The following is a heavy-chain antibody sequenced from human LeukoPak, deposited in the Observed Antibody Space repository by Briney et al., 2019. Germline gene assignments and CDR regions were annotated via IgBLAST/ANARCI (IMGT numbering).Heavy chain of an antibody. D-gene: IGHD3-22*01. Sequence: SETLSLTCTVSGGSISSYYWSWIRQPPGKGLEWIGYIYYSGSTNYNPSLKSRVTISVDTSKNQFSLKLSSATAADTAVYYCARYYYESSGYYVLDYWGQGTLVTVSS. J-gene: IGHJ4*02. V-gene: IGHV4-59*01. CDR2: IYYSGST. CDR3: ARYYYESSGYYVLDY. CDR1: GGSISSYY.